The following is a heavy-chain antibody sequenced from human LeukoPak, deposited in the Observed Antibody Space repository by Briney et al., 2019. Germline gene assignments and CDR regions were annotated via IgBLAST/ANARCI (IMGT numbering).Heavy chain of an antibody. J-gene: IGHJ3*02. Sequence: PSETLSLTCAVYGGSFSGYYWSWIRQPPGKGLEWIGEINHSGSTNYNPPLKSRVTISVDTSKNQFSLKLSSVTAADTAVYYCASPIAAAGTSNGAFDIWGQGTMVTVSS. CDR1: GGSFSGYY. D-gene: IGHD6-13*01. V-gene: IGHV4-34*01. CDR3: ASPIAAAGTSNGAFDI. CDR2: INHSGST.